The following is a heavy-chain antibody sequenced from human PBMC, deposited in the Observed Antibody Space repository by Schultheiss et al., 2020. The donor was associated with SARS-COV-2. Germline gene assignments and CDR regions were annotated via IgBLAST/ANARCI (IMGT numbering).Heavy chain of an antibody. D-gene: IGHD2-15*01. CDR3: ARDRGADGYCSGGSCYGLG. V-gene: IGHV3-7*01. CDR1: GFTFSGSA. CDR2: IKQDGSEK. J-gene: IGHJ4*02. Sequence: GGSLRLSCAASGFTFSGSAMHWVRQASGKGLEWVANIKQDGSEKYYVDSVKGRFTISRDNAKNSLYLQMNSLRAEDTAVYYCARDRGADGYCSGGSCYGLGWGQGTLVTVSS.